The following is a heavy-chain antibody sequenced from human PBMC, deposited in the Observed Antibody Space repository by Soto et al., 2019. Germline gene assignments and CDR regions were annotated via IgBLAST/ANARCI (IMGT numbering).Heavy chain of an antibody. CDR3: ARGSSSSPTWPEDY. V-gene: IGHV1-69*01. CDR1: GGTFSSYA. J-gene: IGHJ4*02. D-gene: IGHD6-13*01. CDR2: IIPIFGTA. Sequence: QVQLVQSGAEVKKPGSSLNVSCKASGGTFSSYAISWVRQAPGQGLEWLGGIIPIFGTANYAHKFQGRVTITADEFTSTAYMELSSLKSKDTAVYYCARGSSSSPTWPEDYWGQGTLVNDSS.